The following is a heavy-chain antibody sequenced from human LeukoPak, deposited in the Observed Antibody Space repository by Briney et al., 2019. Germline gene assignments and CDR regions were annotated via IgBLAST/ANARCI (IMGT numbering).Heavy chain of an antibody. J-gene: IGHJ4*02. Sequence: GESLKISCKGSGYHFAHDWIGWVRQMPGKGLEWMGIIFPDDSDTIYSPSFQGQVTISADKSINTAYLQWSNLKASDSAIYYCARQESEMTTPANRYFDLWGQGTLITVSS. CDR2: IFPDDSDT. V-gene: IGHV5-51*01. D-gene: IGHD5-24*01. CDR1: GYHFAHDW. CDR3: ARQESEMTTPANRYFDL.